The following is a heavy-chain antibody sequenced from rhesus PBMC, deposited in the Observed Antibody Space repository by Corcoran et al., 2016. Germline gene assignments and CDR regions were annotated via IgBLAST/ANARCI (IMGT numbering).Heavy chain of an antibody. J-gene: IGHJ4*01. CDR2: LGGDRGRT. Sequence: QVQLQESGPGRVKPSETLCLSCAVSGYSLSRGYGWSWIRQPPGQGLEWIGCLGGDRGRTNYNPSLKRRVTISKDTSKNQLSLKLNSVTAADTALYYCAREGGLVVSPADDWGQGVLVTVSS. V-gene: IGHV4-127*01. CDR3: AREGGLVVSPADD. CDR1: GYSLSRGYG. D-gene: IGHD2-39*02.